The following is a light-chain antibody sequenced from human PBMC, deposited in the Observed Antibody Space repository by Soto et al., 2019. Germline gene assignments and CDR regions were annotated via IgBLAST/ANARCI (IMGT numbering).Light chain of an antibody. CDR2: DVS. Sequence: QSVLTQPASVSGSPGQSITVSCTGTSSDVGGYNYVSWYQQHPGKAPKLMIYDVSNRPSGVSYRFSGSKSGNTASLTISGLQAEDEADYYCTSYASSSTYVFGTGTKLTVL. CDR3: TSYASSSTYV. V-gene: IGLV2-14*01. J-gene: IGLJ1*01. CDR1: SSDVGGYNY.